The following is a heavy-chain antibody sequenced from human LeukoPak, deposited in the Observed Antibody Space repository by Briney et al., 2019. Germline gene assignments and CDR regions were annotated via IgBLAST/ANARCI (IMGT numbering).Heavy chain of an antibody. Sequence: PGGSLRLSCAASGFTFSNYAMSWVRQAPGKGLEWVPAITRSGDSTYYADSVKGRFTLSRDNSKDTLYLQMNSLRDEDTALYYCAKAVAGTLNWFDPWGQGTLVTVSS. J-gene: IGHJ5*02. V-gene: IGHV3-23*01. CDR3: AKAVAGTLNWFDP. CDR2: ITRSGDST. CDR1: GFTFSNYA. D-gene: IGHD6-19*01.